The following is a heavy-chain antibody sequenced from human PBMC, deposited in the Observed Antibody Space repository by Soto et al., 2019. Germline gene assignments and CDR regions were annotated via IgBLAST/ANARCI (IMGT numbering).Heavy chain of an antibody. CDR2: ISGSGGST. J-gene: IGHJ6*03. Sequence: GGSLRLSCAASGFTFSSYAMSWVRQAPGKGLEWVSAISGSGGSTYYADSVKGRFTISRDNSKNTLYLQMNSLRAEETAVYYCEKKESIVVVPAAINHYYYMDVWGKGTTVTVSS. CDR3: EKKESIVVVPAAINHYYYMDV. CDR1: GFTFSSYA. D-gene: IGHD2-2*02. V-gene: IGHV3-23*01.